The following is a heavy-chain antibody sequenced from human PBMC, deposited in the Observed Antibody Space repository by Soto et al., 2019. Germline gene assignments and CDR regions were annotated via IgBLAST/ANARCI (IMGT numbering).Heavy chain of an antibody. CDR1: GGTFNSYA. CDR2: IIPIFGTA. Sequence: QVQLVQSGAEVKKPGSSVKVSCKASGGTFNSYAISWVRQAPGQGIEWMGGIIPIFGTADYAQKFQGRVKSRAVESTSTAYMEVSSLRSEDTAVYYCASHYDSGGYYYRGLDYWGQGTLVTVSS. D-gene: IGHD3-22*01. J-gene: IGHJ4*02. V-gene: IGHV1-69*12. CDR3: ASHYDSGGYYYRGLDY.